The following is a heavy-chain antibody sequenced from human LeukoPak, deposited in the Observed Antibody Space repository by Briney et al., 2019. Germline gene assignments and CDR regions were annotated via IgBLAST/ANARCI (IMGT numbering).Heavy chain of an antibody. CDR2: IRSKVYGGTT. D-gene: IGHD4-23*01. CDR1: GFTFGDYV. J-gene: IGHJ4*02. Sequence: GGSLRLSCRSSGFTFGDYVMTWVRQAPGKGLEWVGFIRSKVYGGTTEYAPSVKGRFIISRDDSKSIAYLQMNSLETEDTAVYYCTRDYGGFDYWGQGTLVTVSS. V-gene: IGHV3-49*04. CDR3: TRDYGGFDY.